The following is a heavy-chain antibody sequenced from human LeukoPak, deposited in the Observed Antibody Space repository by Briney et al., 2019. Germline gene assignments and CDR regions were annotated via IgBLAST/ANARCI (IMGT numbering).Heavy chain of an antibody. CDR2: IHGGGDVT. CDR3: AKALSSSFYYFDL. V-gene: IGHV3-23*01. D-gene: IGHD3-16*02. Sequence: GGSLRLSCAVSGFTFSNYAMNWVRQAPEKGLEWVSTIHGGGDVTYYADSVKGRLTISRDNSRNTLYLQMNSPRGEDTAVYYCAKALSSSFYYFDLGGRGTLVTVSS. J-gene: IGHJ2*01. CDR1: GFTFSNYA.